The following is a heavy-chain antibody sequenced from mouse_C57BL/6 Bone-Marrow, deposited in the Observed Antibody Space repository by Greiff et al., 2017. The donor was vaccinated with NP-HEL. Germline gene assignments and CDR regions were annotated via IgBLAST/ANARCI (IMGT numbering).Heavy chain of an antibody. Sequence: EVQGVESGGGLVKPGGSLKLSCAASGFTFSDYGMHWVRQAPEKGLEWVAYISSGSSTIYYADTVKGRFTISRDTAKNTLFLQMTSLRSEDTAMYYCANYYGSSYWYFDVWGTGTTVTVSP. CDR1: GFTFSDYG. CDR3: ANYYGSSYWYFDV. D-gene: IGHD1-1*01. V-gene: IGHV5-17*01. J-gene: IGHJ1*03. CDR2: ISSGSSTI.